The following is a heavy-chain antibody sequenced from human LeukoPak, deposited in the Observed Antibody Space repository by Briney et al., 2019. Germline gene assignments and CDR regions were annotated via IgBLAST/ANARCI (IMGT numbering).Heavy chain of an antibody. D-gene: IGHD6-19*01. V-gene: IGHV3-21*01. CDR3: AKAVADSSGHYWVYFDY. Sequence: GESLRLSCGASGFTFRSYSMHWVRQAPRKGLEWVSFTSSSSSHIYYADSVKGRLTISRDNAKNSLYLQMDSLRAEDTAVYYCAKAVADSSGHYWVYFDYWGQGILVTVSS. CDR1: GFTFRSYS. J-gene: IGHJ4*02. CDR2: TSSSSSHI.